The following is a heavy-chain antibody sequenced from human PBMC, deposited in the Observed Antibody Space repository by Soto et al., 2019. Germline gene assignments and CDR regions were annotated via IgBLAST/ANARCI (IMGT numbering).Heavy chain of an antibody. Sequence: PGGSLRLSCAASEFAFNTYWMHWFRQVPGKGLEWVSRINGDGITRTYADSVKGRFTISRDNAENILYLQMNSLRAEDTAVYYWERDKPYGLDVWGQGTTVTVPS. CDR1: EFAFNTYW. J-gene: IGHJ6*02. CDR3: ERDKPYGLDV. V-gene: IGHV3-74*01. CDR2: INGDGITR.